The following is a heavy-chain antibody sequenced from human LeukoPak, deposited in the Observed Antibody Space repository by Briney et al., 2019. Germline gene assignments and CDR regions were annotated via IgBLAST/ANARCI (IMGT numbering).Heavy chain of an antibody. D-gene: IGHD3-22*01. CDR3: TRESPGGDYYDSSGYGTSY. V-gene: IGHV3-49*04. Sequence: GGSLRLSCTASGFTFGDYAMSCVRQAPGKGLEWVGFIRSKHYGGTTEYAASVKGRFTISRDDSKSIAYLQMTSLKTEDTAVYYCTRESPGGDYYDSSGYGTSYWGQGTLVTVSS. CDR2: IRSKHYGGTT. J-gene: IGHJ4*02. CDR1: GFTFGDYA.